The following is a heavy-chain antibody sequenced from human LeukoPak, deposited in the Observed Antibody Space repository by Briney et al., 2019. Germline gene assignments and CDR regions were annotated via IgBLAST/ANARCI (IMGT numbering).Heavy chain of an antibody. V-gene: IGHV3-11*01. Sequence: GGPLRLSGAPSGFTFRDYSMSWIGQPPGRGLEGVSSIIVVGSTIYYADSVKGRFTISRDNAKNTLYLQMNSLRAEDTAVYYCARRVYYYDSSGYFAHSDYWGQGTLVTVSS. CDR1: GFTFRDYS. D-gene: IGHD3-22*01. CDR3: ARRVYYYDSSGYFAHSDY. J-gene: IGHJ4*02. CDR2: IIVVGSTI.